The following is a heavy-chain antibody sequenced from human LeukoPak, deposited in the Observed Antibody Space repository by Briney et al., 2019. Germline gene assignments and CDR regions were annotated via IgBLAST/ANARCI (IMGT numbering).Heavy chain of an antibody. CDR2: ISGSGGST. D-gene: IGHD3-10*01. V-gene: IGHV3-23*01. J-gene: IGHJ4*02. Sequence: GGSLRLSCAASGFTFSSYGMSWVRQAPGKGLEWVSAISGSGGSTYYADSVKGRFIISRDNSKNTLYLQMNSLRAEDTAVYYCARGMVRGVPFDYWGQGTLVTVSS. CDR1: GFTFSSYG. CDR3: ARGMVRGVPFDY.